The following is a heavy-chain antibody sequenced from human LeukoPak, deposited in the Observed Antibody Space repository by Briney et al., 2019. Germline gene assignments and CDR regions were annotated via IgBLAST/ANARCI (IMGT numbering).Heavy chain of an antibody. CDR1: GFTFSSYA. D-gene: IGHD3-3*01. Sequence: PGRSLRLSCAASGFTFSSYAMHWVRQAPGKGLEWVAVISYDGSNKYYADSVKGRFTISRDNSKNTLYLQMNSLRAEDTAVYYCAARRIFGVVPDDPWGQGTLVTVSS. J-gene: IGHJ5*02. CDR3: AARRIFGVVPDDP. CDR2: ISYDGSNK. V-gene: IGHV3-30-3*01.